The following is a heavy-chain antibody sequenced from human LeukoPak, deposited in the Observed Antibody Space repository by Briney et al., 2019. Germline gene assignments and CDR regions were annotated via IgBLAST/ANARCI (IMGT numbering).Heavy chain of an antibody. J-gene: IGHJ5*02. CDR3: ARDRMYSSSWGFDP. D-gene: IGHD6-13*01. V-gene: IGHV4-4*02. CDR2: IYHSGST. Sequence: SKTLSLTCAVSGGSISSSNWWSWVRQPPGKGLEWIGEIYHSGSTNYNPSLKSRVTISVDKSKNQFSLKLSSVTAADTAVYYCARDRMYSSSWGFDPWGQGTLVTVSS. CDR1: GGSISSSNW.